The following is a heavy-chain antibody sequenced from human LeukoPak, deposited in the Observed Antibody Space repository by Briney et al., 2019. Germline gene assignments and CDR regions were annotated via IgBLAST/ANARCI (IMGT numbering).Heavy chain of an antibody. D-gene: IGHD3-22*01. CDR1: GVSISSYY. CDR2: IYTSGST. CDR3: AGTYYYDSSGYGPHILAY. J-gene: IGHJ4*02. V-gene: IGHV4-4*09. Sequence: KPSETLSLTCTVSGVSISSYYWSWIRQPPGKGLEWIGYIYTSGSTNYNPSLKSRVTISVDTSKNQFSLKLSSVTAADTAVYYCAGTYYYDSSGYGPHILAYWGQGTLVTVSS.